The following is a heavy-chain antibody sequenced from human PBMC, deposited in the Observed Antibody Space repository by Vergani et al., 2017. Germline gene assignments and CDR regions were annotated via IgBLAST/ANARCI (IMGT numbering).Heavy chain of an antibody. CDR2: LDPHTGDT. CDR3: ARARRYGSGSTNWFDP. Sequence: QVQLVQSGAEVRKPGASVKVSCKASGYSLSDHYIHWVRQAPGQGFEWMGRLDPHTGDTKYAEKFQGRAILTRDRSISTAYMELISLISDDTAVYYCARARRYGSGSTNWFDPWGQGTLVTVSS. CDR1: GYSLSDHY. J-gene: IGHJ5*02. D-gene: IGHD3-10*01. V-gene: IGHV1-2*02.